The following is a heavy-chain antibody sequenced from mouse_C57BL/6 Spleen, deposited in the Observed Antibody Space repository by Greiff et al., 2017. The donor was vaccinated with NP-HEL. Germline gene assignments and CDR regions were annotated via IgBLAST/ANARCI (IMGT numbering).Heavy chain of an antibody. J-gene: IGHJ3*01. Sequence: EVKLVESGGGLVQPGGSLSLSCAASGFTFTDYYMSWVRQPPGKALEWLGFIRNKANGYTTEYSASVKGRFTISRDNSQSILYLQMNALRAEDSATYYCARYPSGTFGTWFAYWGQGTLVTVSA. V-gene: IGHV7-3*01. D-gene: IGHD4-1*01. CDR3: ARYPSGTFGTWFAY. CDR1: GFTFTDYY. CDR2: IRNKANGYTT.